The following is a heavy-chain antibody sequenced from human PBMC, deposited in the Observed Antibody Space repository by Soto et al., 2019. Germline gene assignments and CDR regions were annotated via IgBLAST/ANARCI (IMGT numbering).Heavy chain of an antibody. CDR3: ARVPLAPVRGGWFDP. D-gene: IGHD3-16*01. V-gene: IGHV1-18*04. CDR2: ISAYNGNT. Sequence: QVQLVQSGAEVKKPGASVKVSCKASGYTFTSYGISWVRQAPGQGLEWMGWISAYNGNTNYAQKLQGRVTMTTDTSTSTAYMELRSLRSDDTSVYYCARVPLAPVRGGWFDPWGQGTLVTVSS. J-gene: IGHJ5*02. CDR1: GYTFTSYG.